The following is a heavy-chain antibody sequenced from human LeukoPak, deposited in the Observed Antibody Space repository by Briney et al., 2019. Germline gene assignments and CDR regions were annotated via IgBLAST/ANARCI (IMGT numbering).Heavy chain of an antibody. D-gene: IGHD1-26*01. J-gene: IGHJ4*02. V-gene: IGHV3-11*01. CDR3: ARAPPYSGSYVDY. Sequence: GGSLRLFCAASGFTFSDYYMSWIRRAPGKALEGGSYISSSCSTIYYADAVKGRFTVSRDNAKNSLYLQMNSLRAEDAAVYYCARAPPYSGSYVDYWGQGTLVTVSS. CDR1: GFTFSDYY. CDR2: ISSSCSTI.